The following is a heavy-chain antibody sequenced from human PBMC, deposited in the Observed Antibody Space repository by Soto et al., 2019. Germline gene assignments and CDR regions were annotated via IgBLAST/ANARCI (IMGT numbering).Heavy chain of an antibody. CDR1: GFIYSSDT. D-gene: IGHD3-10*01. CDR2: ITSSSTSIM. J-gene: IGHJ4*02. CDR3: VRDRAWAFDY. V-gene: IGHV3-48*02. Sequence: GGSLRLSCAASGFIYSSDTMNWVRQAPGKGLEWISYITSSSTSIMYYADSVKGRFTISRDNAKNSLYLQMNSLRDDDTAVYYCVRDRAWAFDYWGQGTPDTVSS.